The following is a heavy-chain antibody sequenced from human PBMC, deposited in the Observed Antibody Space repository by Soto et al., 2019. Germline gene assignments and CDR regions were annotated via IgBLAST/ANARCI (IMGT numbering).Heavy chain of an antibody. V-gene: IGHV1-2*02. CDR1: GYTFAGYY. CDR3: ARGLHYIEMATISDY. D-gene: IGHD5-12*01. Sequence: ASVKVSCKASGYTFAGYYMHWVRQAPGQGLEWMGWINPNSGGTNYAQKFQGRVTMTRDTSISTAYMELSRLRSDDTAVYYCARGLHYIEMATISDYCGQGPLVTVYS. CDR2: INPNSGGT. J-gene: IGHJ4*02.